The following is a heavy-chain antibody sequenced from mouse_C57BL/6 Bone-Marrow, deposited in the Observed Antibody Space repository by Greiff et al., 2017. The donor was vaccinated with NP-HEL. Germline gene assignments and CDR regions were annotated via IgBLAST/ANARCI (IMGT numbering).Heavy chain of an antibody. CDR3: ARSYYYGSSSWFAY. CDR2: IFPGSGST. D-gene: IGHD1-1*01. J-gene: IGHJ3*01. V-gene: IGHV1-75*01. CDR1: GYTFTDYY. Sequence: VKLQQSGPELVKPGASVKISCKASGYTFTDYYINWVKQRPGQGLEWIGWIFPGSGSTYYNEKFKGKATLTVDKSSSTAYMLLSSLTSEDSAVYFCARSYYYGSSSWFAYWGQGTLVTVSA.